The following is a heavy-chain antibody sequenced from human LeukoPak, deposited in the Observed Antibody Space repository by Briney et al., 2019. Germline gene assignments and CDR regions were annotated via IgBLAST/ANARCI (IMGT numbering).Heavy chain of an antibody. D-gene: IGHD2-8*01. J-gene: IGHJ4*02. CDR1: GGSISNYY. V-gene: IGHV4-59*08. CDR2: IYYSGAT. Sequence: SETLSLTCTVSGGSISNYYWTWIRQPPGKGLEWIGYIYYSGATYYNPSLKSRVTISVDTSKNQFSLKLTSVTAADTAVYYCARGSYCSHGVCHTLDYWGQGSLVTVSS. CDR3: ARGSYCSHGVCHTLDY.